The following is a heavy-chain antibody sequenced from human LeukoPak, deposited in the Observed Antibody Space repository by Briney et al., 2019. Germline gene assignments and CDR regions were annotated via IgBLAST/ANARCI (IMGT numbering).Heavy chain of an antibody. V-gene: IGHV3-30*03. CDR1: GFTFSSYG. Sequence: GGSLRLSCAASGFTFSSYGMHWVRQAPGKGLEWVAVISYDGSNKYYADSVKGRFTISRDNSKNTLYLQMNSLRAEDTAVYYCADFRGAVRYWGQGTLVTVSS. CDR3: ADFRGAVRY. D-gene: IGHD3-10*01. CDR2: ISYDGSNK. J-gene: IGHJ4*02.